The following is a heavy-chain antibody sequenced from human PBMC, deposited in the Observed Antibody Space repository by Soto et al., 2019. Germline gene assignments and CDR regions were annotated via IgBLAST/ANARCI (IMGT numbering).Heavy chain of an antibody. V-gene: IGHV4-4*03. CDR1: GGSFTITSG. J-gene: IGHJ4*02. Sequence: PDAVSLTEAVSGGSFTITSGCTWLRQPPGQGLEWIGEIYRTGSTNYNPSLKSRVTISLDKSENQFSLKVTSLTAADTAVYYCASRDPGTSVDYWGQGTLVTVSS. CDR3: ASRDPGTSVDY. CDR2: IYRTGST. D-gene: IGHD1-7*01.